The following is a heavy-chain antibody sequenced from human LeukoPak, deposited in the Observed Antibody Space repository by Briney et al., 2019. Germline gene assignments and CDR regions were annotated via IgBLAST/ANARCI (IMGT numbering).Heavy chain of an antibody. CDR1: GFTFSDYY. Sequence: GGSLRLSCAASGFTFSDYYMSWIRQAPGKGLEWVSYISSSSAYTDYADSVKGRFSISRGNAKNSLYLQMNSLRAEDTAVYYCARGFWAAAGTVDYWGQGTLVTVSS. V-gene: IGHV3-11*06. D-gene: IGHD6-13*01. CDR3: ARGFWAAAGTVDY. J-gene: IGHJ4*02. CDR2: ISSSSAYT.